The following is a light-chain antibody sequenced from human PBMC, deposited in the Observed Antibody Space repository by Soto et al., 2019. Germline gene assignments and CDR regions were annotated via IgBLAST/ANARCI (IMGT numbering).Light chain of an antibody. J-gene: IGKJ1*01. V-gene: IGKV3-15*01. CDR1: QSVSSN. Sequence: DIVMTQSPATLSVSPGERATLSCRASQSVSSNLAWYQQKPGQAPRLLIYGASTRATGIPGRFSGSGSGTEFTLTVISLQTEDFEVYYCQQYHHWPPGTFGQGTKVEIK. CDR2: GAS. CDR3: QQYHHWPPGT.